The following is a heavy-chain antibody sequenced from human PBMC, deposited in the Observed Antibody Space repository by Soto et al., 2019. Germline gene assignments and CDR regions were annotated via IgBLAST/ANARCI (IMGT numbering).Heavy chain of an antibody. J-gene: IGHJ4*02. V-gene: IGHV1-8*01. CDR2: MNPNSGNT. Sequence: QVQLVQSGAEVKKPGASVKVSCKASGYTFTSYDINWVRQAIGQGLEWMGWMNPNSGNTGSAQRFQGGVTMTRNTSISTAYMELSSLRSEDTAVYFCARPSKTHYDFWSGTNYYFDYWGQGTLVTVSS. CDR3: ARPSKTHYDFWSGTNYYFDY. D-gene: IGHD3-3*01. CDR1: GYTFTSYD.